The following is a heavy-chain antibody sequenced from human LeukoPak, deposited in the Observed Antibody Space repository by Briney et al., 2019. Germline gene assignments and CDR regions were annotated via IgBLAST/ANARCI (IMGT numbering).Heavy chain of an antibody. CDR2: IYHSGST. CDR1: GGSISSGGYY. D-gene: IGHD3-10*01. CDR3: ARDVGGSGSYGY. J-gene: IGHJ4*02. V-gene: IGHV4-30-2*01. Sequence: SETLSLTCTVSGGSISSGGYYWSWIRQPPGKGLEWIGYIYHSGSTYYNPSLKSRVTISVDRSKNQFSLELSSVTAADTAVYYCARDVGGSGSYGYWGQGTPVTVSS.